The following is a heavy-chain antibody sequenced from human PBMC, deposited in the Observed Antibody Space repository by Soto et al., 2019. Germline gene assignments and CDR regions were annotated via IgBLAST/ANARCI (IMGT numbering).Heavy chain of an antibody. Sequence: SETLSLTCTVAGGSISGHYWSWIRQAPGKGLEWLGYVYHTGFTSYNPPLKSRVIAAVDTSKNQISLRLISVTPADTAVYYCARGSVVKSEIRAFDYWGQGILVTVSS. CDR1: GGSISGHY. CDR3: ARGSVVKSEIRAFDY. V-gene: IGHV4-59*11. J-gene: IGHJ4*02. CDR2: VYHTGFT. D-gene: IGHD3-10*01.